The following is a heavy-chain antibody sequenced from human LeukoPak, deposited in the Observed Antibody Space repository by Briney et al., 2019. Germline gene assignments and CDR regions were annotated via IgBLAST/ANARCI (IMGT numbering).Heavy chain of an antibody. D-gene: IGHD1-26*01. CDR1: GFNFRDYW. CDR2: INADGSYT. J-gene: IGHJ3*01. CDR3: ARETAPVGLGAFDF. V-gene: IGHV3-74*01. Sequence: PGGSLRLSCAPSGFNFRDYWMHWVRQAPGKELVWVSRINADGSYTAYADSVKGRFTISRDNAKNTLYLQMNSLRDDDTAMYYCARETAPVGLGAFDFWGQGTMVTVSS.